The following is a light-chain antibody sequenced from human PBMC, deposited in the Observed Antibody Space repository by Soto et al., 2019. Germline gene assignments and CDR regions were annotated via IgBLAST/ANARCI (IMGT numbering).Light chain of an antibody. J-gene: IGLJ1*01. CDR2: DVS. CDR3: SSYTTSNTRQIV. V-gene: IGLV2-14*03. CDR1: SSDVGGYNY. Sequence: QLVLTQPASVSGSPGQSITISCTGTSSDVGGYNYVSWYQHHPGKAPKLMIFDVSNRPSGVSNRFSGSKSGNTASLTISGLQPEHEADYYCSSYTTSNTRQIVFGTGTKVTVL.